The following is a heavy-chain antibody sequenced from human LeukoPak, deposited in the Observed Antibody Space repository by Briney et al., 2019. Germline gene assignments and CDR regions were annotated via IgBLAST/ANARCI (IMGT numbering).Heavy chain of an antibody. V-gene: IGHV3-7*01. D-gene: IGHD2-15*01. CDR1: GFTFSSYW. Sequence: GGSLRLSCAASGFTFSSYWMSWVRQAPGKGLEWVANIKQDGSEKYYVDSVKGRFTISRDNAKNSLYLQMNSLRAEDTAVYYRARDLGRCSGGSCYQPYYYYGMDVWGQGTTVTVSS. CDR2: IKQDGSEK. CDR3: ARDLGRCSGGSCYQPYYYYGMDV. J-gene: IGHJ6*02.